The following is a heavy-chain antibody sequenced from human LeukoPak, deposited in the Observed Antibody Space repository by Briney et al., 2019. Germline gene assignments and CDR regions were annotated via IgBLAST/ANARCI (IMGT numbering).Heavy chain of an antibody. V-gene: IGHV3-23*01. CDR1: GFSFSSFA. Sequence: GGSLRLSCAASGFSFSSFAMTWVRQTPGKGLEWVSSITAGHDPTYYTDSVKGRFTIPRDNSKNTLYLQINSLRADDTAVYYCTKDPTGDYVGAFDPWGQGTLVTVSS. J-gene: IGHJ5*02. D-gene: IGHD4-17*01. CDR3: TKDPTGDYVGAFDP. CDR2: ITAGHDPT.